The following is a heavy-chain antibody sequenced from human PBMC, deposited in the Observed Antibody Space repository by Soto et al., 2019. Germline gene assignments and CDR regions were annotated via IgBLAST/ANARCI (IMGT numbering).Heavy chain of an antibody. V-gene: IGHV3-23*01. J-gene: IGHJ4*02. Sequence: RRLSCAASGFTFSSYAMSWVRQAPGKGLEWVSAISGSGGSTYYADSVKGRFTISRDNSKNTLYLQMNSLRAEDTAVYYCAKDWIVVVPAATHYWGQGTLVTVSS. CDR2: ISGSGGST. D-gene: IGHD2-2*01. CDR3: AKDWIVVVPAATHY. CDR1: GFTFSSYA.